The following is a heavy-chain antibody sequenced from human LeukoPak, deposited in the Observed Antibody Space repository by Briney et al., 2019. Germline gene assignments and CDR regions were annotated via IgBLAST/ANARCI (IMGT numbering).Heavy chain of an antibody. V-gene: IGHV3-7*01. CDR1: GFTFSNYR. D-gene: IGHD3-3*01. CDR2: IKQDGSEK. Sequence: GGSLRLSWAASGFTFSNYRMSWVRQGPGKGLEWVANIKQDGSEKYYVDSVKGRFSISRDDTKNSLYLQLNSLRAEDTAVYYCAREGLRFLEWSSYYFDYWGLGTLVTVSS. J-gene: IGHJ4*02. CDR3: AREGLRFLEWSSYYFDY.